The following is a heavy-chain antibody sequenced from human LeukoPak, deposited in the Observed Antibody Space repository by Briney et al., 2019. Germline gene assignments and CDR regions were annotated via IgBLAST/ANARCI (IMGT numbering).Heavy chain of an antibody. V-gene: IGHV4-39*07. CDR1: GGSISSSCYY. CDR3: ARQVGYGDYVGVDWFDP. Sequence: PSETLSLTCTVSGGSISSSCYYWGWIRQPPGKGLEWIGNIYYSGSTYYNPSLKSRVTISVDTSKNQFSLKLSSVTAADTAVYYCARQVGYGDYVGVDWFDPWGQGTLVTVSS. D-gene: IGHD4-17*01. J-gene: IGHJ5*02. CDR2: IYYSGST.